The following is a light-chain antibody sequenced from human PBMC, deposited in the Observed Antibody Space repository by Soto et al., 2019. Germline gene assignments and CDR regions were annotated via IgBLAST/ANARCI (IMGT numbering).Light chain of an antibody. V-gene: IGKV3-15*01. J-gene: IGKJ5*01. CDR3: QQYNNWPFIP. Sequence: EIVMTQSPATLSVSPGERATLSCRASQSVRGNLAWYQQKPGQSPRLLIYGASSGATGIPARFSGSGSGTELTLTISSLQSEDVAVYYCQQYNNWPFIPFGQGTRMEIK. CDR1: QSVRGN. CDR2: GAS.